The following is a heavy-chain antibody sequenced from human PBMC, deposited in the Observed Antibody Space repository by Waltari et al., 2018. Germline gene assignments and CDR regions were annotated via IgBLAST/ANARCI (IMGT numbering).Heavy chain of an antibody. Sequence: EAQLVQSVAEVKKPGATVNISCKASGYTFTNYYMHWVQQAPGKGLEWMGRVDPKECETIYAEKFEGRVPITADTSTDTAYMELGSLRSEDTAVYYCATVGDILTGYRHWGQGTLVTVSS. D-gene: IGHD3-9*01. CDR2: VDPKECET. CDR3: ATVGDILTGYRH. CDR1: GYTFTNYY. V-gene: IGHV1-69-2*01. J-gene: IGHJ4*02.